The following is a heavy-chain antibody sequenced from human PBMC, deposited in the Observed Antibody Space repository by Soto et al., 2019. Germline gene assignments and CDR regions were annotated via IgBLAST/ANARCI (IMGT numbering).Heavy chain of an antibody. CDR3: AAYSGSSGRHFDY. J-gene: IGHJ4*02. D-gene: IGHD6-6*01. CDR1: RDRVNSYL. Sequence: PGESLKVPCTCSRDRVNSYLIGCARPMPGKGLEWMAMIYPGDFDTRYSPSFQGQVTISADKSISTAYMQWSSLKASDTAMYYCAAYSGSSGRHFDYWGQGALVTISS. CDR2: IYPGDFDT. V-gene: IGHV5-51*01.